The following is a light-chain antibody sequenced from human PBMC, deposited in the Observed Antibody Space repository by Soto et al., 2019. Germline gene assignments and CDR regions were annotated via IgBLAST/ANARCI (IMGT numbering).Light chain of an antibody. Sequence: QSVLTQPPSASGSPGQSVTISCTGSSSDVGAYNYVSWYQQHPGKAPKLMIYEVTKRPSGVPDRFSGSKSGNTASLTLSGLQAEDEADYYCSSYAGSNNLPFGGGTKLTVL. CDR3: SSYAGSNNLP. CDR1: SSDVGAYNY. CDR2: EVT. J-gene: IGLJ3*02. V-gene: IGLV2-8*01.